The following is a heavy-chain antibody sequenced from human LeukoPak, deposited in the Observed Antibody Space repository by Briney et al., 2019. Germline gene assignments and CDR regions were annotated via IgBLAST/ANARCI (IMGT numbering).Heavy chain of an antibody. J-gene: IGHJ4*02. CDR3: ARQSGGSYVYFDY. CDR1: GGSFSSYC. D-gene: IGHD2-15*01. V-gene: IGHV4-4*07. CDR2: ISISGGT. Sequence: SETLSLTCTVSGGSFSSYCWNWVRQPAGKGLEWIGRISISGGTNYNPSLKSRVTISADKSKNQFSLKLSSVTAADTAVYYCARQSGGSYVYFDYCGQGTLVTVSS.